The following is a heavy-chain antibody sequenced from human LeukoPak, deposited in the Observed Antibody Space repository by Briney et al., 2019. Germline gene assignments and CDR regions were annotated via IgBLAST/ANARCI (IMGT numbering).Heavy chain of an antibody. J-gene: IGHJ4*02. D-gene: IGHD3-16*01. V-gene: IGHV1-2*02. CDR1: GYIFTGYY. Sequence: GASVKVSCKASGYIFTGYYMHWVRQAPGQGLEWMGWINLNSGDTNYAQKFQGRVTMTRDTSISTAYMELSRLRSDDTAVYYCARVRYRLAETYIDYWGQGTLVTVSS. CDR2: INLNSGDT. CDR3: ARVRYRLAETYIDY.